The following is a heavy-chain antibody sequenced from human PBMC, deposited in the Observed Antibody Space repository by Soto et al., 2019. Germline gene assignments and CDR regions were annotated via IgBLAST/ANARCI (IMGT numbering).Heavy chain of an antibody. D-gene: IGHD5-12*01. J-gene: IGHJ4*02. CDR2: VYYTGTT. Sequence: PSETLSLTCTISGGSINGYYWSWIRQPPGKGLEWIGYVYYTGTTKYNPSLESRVTISADTSKNQFSLRVTSVTAADTAVYYCGQYRRSGADGYKHDYWVQGILVTVSS. CDR1: GGSINGYY. V-gene: IGHV4-59*01. CDR3: GQYRRSGADGYKHDY.